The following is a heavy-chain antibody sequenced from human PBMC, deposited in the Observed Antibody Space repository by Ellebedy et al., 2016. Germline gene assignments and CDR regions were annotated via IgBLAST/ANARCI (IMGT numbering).Heavy chain of an antibody. J-gene: IGHJ5*02. D-gene: IGHD3-10*01. CDR2: ISAYNGNT. Sequence: ASVKVSCKASGYTFTSYDINWVRQAPGQGLEWMGWISAYNGNTNYAQKLQGRVTMTTDTSTSTAYMELRSLRSDDTAVYYCARDRFGELLGMHRFDPWGQGTLVTVSS. V-gene: IGHV1-18*01. CDR1: GYTFTSYD. CDR3: ARDRFGELLGMHRFDP.